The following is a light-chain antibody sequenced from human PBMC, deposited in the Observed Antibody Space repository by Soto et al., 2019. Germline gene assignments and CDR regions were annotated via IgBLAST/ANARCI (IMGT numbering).Light chain of an antibody. Sequence: EIVLTQSPATLSLSPGERATLSCRASQSVSSYLAWDQQRPGQAPRLLIYDTSKRATGIPARFSGSGFGTDYTLTISSLEPEDFALYYCHHRSKWRTFGQGTKVDIK. CDR3: HHRSKWRT. J-gene: IGKJ1*01. CDR1: QSVSSY. V-gene: IGKV3-11*01. CDR2: DTS.